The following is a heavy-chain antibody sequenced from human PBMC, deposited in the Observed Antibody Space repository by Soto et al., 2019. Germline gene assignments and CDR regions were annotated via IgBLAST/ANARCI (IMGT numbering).Heavy chain of an antibody. CDR3: ARNGKYTYYYYYGMDV. J-gene: IGHJ6*02. CDR2: ISYDGSNK. Sequence: QVQLVESGGGVVQPGRSLRLSCAASGFTFSSYAMHWVRQAPGKGLEWVVVISYDGSNKYYADSVKGRFTISRDNSKNTLYLQMNSLRAEDTAVYYCARNGKYTYYYYYGMDVWGQGTTVTVSS. D-gene: IGHD1-1*01. CDR1: GFTFSSYA. V-gene: IGHV3-30-3*01.